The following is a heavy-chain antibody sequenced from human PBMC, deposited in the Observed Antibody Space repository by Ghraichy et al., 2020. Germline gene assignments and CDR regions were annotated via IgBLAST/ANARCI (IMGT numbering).Heavy chain of an antibody. D-gene: IGHD3-10*01. CDR1: GFTFSSYS. CDR3: ARDFGELHSNTYYYYYGMDV. CDR2: ISSSSSYI. V-gene: IGHV3-21*01. J-gene: IGHJ6*02. Sequence: GGSLRLSCAASGFTFSSYSMNWVRQAPGKGLEWVSSISSSSSYIYYADSVKGRFTISRDNAKNSLYLQMNSLRAEDTAVYYCARDFGELHSNTYYYYYGMDVWGQGTTVTVSS.